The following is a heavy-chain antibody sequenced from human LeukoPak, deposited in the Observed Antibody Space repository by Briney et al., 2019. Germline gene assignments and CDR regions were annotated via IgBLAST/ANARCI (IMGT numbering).Heavy chain of an antibody. V-gene: IGHV1-18*01. D-gene: IGHD2-15*01. CDR2: ISAYNGNT. J-gene: IGHJ4*02. CDR1: GYTFTGYG. Sequence: ASVKVSCKASGYTFTGYGIGWVRQAPGQGLEWMGWISAYNGNTNYAQKLQGRVTMTTDTSTSTAYMELRSLRSDDTAVYYCARDLDCSGGSCYSPNFDYCGQGTLVTVSS. CDR3: ARDLDCSGGSCYSPNFDY.